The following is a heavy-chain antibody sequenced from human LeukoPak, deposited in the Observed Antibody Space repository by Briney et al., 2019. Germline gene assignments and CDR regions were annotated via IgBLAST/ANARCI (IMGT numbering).Heavy chain of an antibody. CDR3: TRGDWNYDY. V-gene: IGHV3-74*01. Sequence: GGSLRLSSAASGFTFSTYWMHWVRQVPGRGLMWVSRINSDGSSTNYADSVKGRFTISRDNAKNTLYLQMNSLRAEDTAVYYCTRGDWNYDYWGQGTLVTVSS. J-gene: IGHJ4*02. CDR1: GFTFSTYW. CDR2: INSDGSST. D-gene: IGHD1-7*01.